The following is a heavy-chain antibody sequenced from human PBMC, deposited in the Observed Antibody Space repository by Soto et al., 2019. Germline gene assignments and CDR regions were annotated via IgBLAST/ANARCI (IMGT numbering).Heavy chain of an antibody. CDR1: GFTFSSYA. CDR3: VKDVWAGIAPAVAYYYGTEV. D-gene: IGHD6-13*01. J-gene: IGHJ6*02. V-gene: IGHV3-64D*06. CDR2: ISSNVGIT. Sequence: PWGSLRLSCSASGFTFSSYAMHWVRQAPGKGLEYVSAISSNVGITYYADSVKGRFTISRDNSKNTLYLQMSSLRAEDTAVYYCVKDVWAGIAPAVAYYYGTEVWGQDTTVTVSS.